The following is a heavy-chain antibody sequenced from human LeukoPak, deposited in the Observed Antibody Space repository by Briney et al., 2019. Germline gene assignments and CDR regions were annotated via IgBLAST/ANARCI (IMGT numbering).Heavy chain of an antibody. D-gene: IGHD3-10*01. CDR2: ISSSGSTI. CDR1: GFTFSSYS. J-gene: IGHJ5*02. Sequence: PGGSLRLSCAASGFTFSSYSMNWVRQAPGKGLEWVSYISSSGSTIYYADSVKGRFTISRDNAKNSLYLQMNSLRAEDTAVYYCARAPWFGDHMVWFDPWGQGTLVTVSS. CDR3: ARAPWFGDHMVWFDP. V-gene: IGHV3-48*04.